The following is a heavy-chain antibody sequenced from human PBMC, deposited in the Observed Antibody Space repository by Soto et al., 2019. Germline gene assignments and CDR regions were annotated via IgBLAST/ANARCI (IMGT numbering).Heavy chain of an antibody. CDR2: IYYSGST. D-gene: IGHD3-10*01. Sequence: QVQLQESGPGLVKPSQTLSLTCTVSGGSISSGGYYWSWIRQHPGKGLEWIGYIYYSGSTYYNPSPRSRVTLSVATSKHQCALKLSSVTAADTAVYYCARVFGFGGMDVWGQGTTVTVSS. CDR3: ARVFGFGGMDV. V-gene: IGHV4-31*03. CDR1: GGSISSGGYY. J-gene: IGHJ6*02.